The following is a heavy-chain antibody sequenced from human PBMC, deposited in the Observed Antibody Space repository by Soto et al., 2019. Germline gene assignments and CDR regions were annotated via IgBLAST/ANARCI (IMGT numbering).Heavy chain of an antibody. V-gene: IGHV1-18*01. D-gene: IGHD2-2*01. CDR3: AKTSCCGPPETFDY. Sequence: ASVKVSCKASGYTFTSYGISWVRQAPGQGLEWMGWISAYNGNTNYAQKLQGRVTMTTDTSTSTAYMELSRLRSDDTAVYYCAKTSCCGPPETFDYWGQGTQVTVSS. J-gene: IGHJ4*02. CDR2: ISAYNGNT. CDR1: GYTFTSYG.